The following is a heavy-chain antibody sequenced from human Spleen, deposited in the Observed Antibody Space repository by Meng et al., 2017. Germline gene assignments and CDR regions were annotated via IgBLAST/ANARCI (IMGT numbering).Heavy chain of an antibody. D-gene: IGHD4-17*01. V-gene: IGHV3-74*01. Sequence: GESLKISCAASGFTFSRYWMYWVRQAPGKGLVWVSRINSDGSSTDYADSVKGRFTISRDNAKNTLYLQMNSLRAEDTAVYYCARGRYGDYVFLPSVSRTDAFDIWGQGTMVTVSS. CDR2: INSDGSST. CDR1: GFTFSRYW. J-gene: IGHJ3*02. CDR3: ARGRYGDYVFLPSVSRTDAFDI.